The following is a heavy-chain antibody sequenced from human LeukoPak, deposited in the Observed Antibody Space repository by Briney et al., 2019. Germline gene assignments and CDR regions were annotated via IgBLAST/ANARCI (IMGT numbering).Heavy chain of an antibody. D-gene: IGHD6-19*01. CDR1: VFTFSSYW. CDR2: IASDGSST. CDR3: ARVAVAGTDY. J-gene: IGHJ4*02. Sequence: GGSLRLSCAASVFTFSSYWMNWVRQAPGKGLVWVSRIASDGSSTTYADSVKGRFSISRDNAKNTLYLQMNSLRAEDTAVYYCARVAVAGTDYWGQGTLVTVSS. V-gene: IGHV3-74*01.